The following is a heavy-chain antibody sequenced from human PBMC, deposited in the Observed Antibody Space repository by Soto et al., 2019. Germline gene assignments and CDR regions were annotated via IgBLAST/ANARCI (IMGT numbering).Heavy chain of an antibody. J-gene: IGHJ4*02. V-gene: IGHV4-31*03. D-gene: IGHD6-13*01. CDR2: IYYSGST. Sequence: SETLSLTCTVSGGSISSGGYYWSWIRQHPGKGLEWIGYIYYSGSTYYNPSLKSRVTISVDTSKNQFSLKLSSVTAADTVVYYCARAAAGPKIYFDYWGQGTLVTVSS. CDR3: ARAAAGPKIYFDY. CDR1: GGSISSGGYY.